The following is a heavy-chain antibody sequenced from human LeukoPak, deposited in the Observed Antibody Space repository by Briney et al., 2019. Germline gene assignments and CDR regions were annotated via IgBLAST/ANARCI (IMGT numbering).Heavy chain of an antibody. CDR1: GDSVSNGNYY. Sequence: SETLSLTCTVSGDSVSNGNYYWSWLRQPPGKALEWIGYIYYTGNTYYNPSLKGRVTISVDTSKNHFSVKLSSVTAADTAVYYCARSQNYYGSGDYWSQGTLVTVSS. V-gene: IGHV4-61*03. CDR2: IYYTGNT. J-gene: IGHJ4*02. CDR3: ARSQNYYGSGDY. D-gene: IGHD3-10*01.